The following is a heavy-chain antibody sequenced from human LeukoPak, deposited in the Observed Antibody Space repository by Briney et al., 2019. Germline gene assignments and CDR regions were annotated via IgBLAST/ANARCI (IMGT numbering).Heavy chain of an antibody. J-gene: IGHJ4*02. CDR3: AKDQVVVVVAAFDY. Sequence: GGSLRLSCAASGFTFSSYAMSWVRQAPGKGLEWVSAISGSGGSTYYADSVKGRFTIYRDNSKNTLYLQMNSLRAEDTAVYYCAKDQVVVVVAAFDYWGQGTLVTVSS. CDR1: GFTFSSYA. D-gene: IGHD2-15*01. V-gene: IGHV3-23*01. CDR2: ISGSGGST.